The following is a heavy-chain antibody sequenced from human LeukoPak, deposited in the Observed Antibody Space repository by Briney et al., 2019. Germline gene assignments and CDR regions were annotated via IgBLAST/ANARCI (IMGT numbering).Heavy chain of an antibody. Sequence: GGSLRLSCAASGFTFSRYWMHRVRQAPGKGLVWVSRTEYDGSDTSYADSVRGRFTISRDNAKNTLYLQMNSLSAEDTAVYYCATLAAAGTNYCGQGTPVTVSS. CDR1: GFTFSRYW. V-gene: IGHV3-74*01. J-gene: IGHJ4*02. D-gene: IGHD6-13*01. CDR3: ATLAAAGTNY. CDR2: TEYDGSDT.